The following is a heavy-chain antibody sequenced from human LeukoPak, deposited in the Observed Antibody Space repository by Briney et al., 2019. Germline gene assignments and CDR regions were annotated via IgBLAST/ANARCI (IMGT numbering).Heavy chain of an antibody. CDR3: ARVGGSVVPAASRYYYYYYMDV. Sequence: GGSLRLSCAASGFTVSNNYMSWVRQAPGKGLEWVANIKQDGSEKYYVDSVKGRFTISRDNAKNSLYLQMNSLRAEDTAVYYCARVGGSVVPAASRYYYYYYMDVWGKGTTVTVSS. D-gene: IGHD2-2*01. CDR2: IKQDGSEK. CDR1: GFTVSNNY. J-gene: IGHJ6*03. V-gene: IGHV3-7*01.